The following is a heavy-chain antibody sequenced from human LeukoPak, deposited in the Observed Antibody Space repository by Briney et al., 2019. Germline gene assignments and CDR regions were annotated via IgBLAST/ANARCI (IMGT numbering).Heavy chain of an antibody. CDR3: ASSFPGGYCSSTSCRYNWFDP. Sequence: SETLSLTCTVSGGSISSSSYYWGWIRQPPGKGVERIGSIYYSGSTYYNPSLKSRVTISVDTSKNQFSLKLSSVTAADTAVYYCASSFPGGYCSSTSCRYNWFDPWGQGTLVTVSS. CDR2: IYYSGST. CDR1: GGSISSSSYY. J-gene: IGHJ5*02. V-gene: IGHV4-39*01. D-gene: IGHD2-2*01.